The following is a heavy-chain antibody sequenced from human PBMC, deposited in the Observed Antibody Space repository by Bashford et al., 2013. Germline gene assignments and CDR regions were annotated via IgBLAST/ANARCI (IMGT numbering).Heavy chain of an antibody. Sequence: ASVKVSCKASGYTFTNYGITWVRQAPGQGLEWMGWISANNGNANYAQKLQGRVTMTTDTSTSTAYMELRSLKSDDTAVYCCARATVTYGGDYIDYWGQGNPGHRLL. D-gene: IGHD4-17*01. CDR2: ISANNGNA. V-gene: IGHV1-18*01. CDR3: ARATVTYGGDYIDY. J-gene: IGHJ4*02. CDR1: GYTFTNYG.